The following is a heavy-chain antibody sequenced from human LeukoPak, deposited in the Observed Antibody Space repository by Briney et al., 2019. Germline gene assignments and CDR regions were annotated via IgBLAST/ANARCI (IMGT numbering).Heavy chain of an antibody. V-gene: IGHV4-39*01. J-gene: IGHJ6*03. CDR2: IYYSGTT. D-gene: IGHD6-6*01. CDR1: GGSISSSTYY. CDR3: ARQEGSSYYYYYMDV. Sequence: SETLPLTCTVSGGSISSSTYYGGWIRQPPAKGLEWIGNIYYSGTTYYNPSLKSRVTISVDTSKNQFSLKLSSVTAADTAVYYCARQEGSSYYYYYMDVWGKGTTVTVSS.